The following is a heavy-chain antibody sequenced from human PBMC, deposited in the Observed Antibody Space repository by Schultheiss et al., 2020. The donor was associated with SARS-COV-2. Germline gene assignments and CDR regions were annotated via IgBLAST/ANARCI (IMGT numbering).Heavy chain of an antibody. CDR3: TTDLGLLDYYYGMDV. V-gene: IGHV3-15*01. Sequence: GESLKISCAASGFTFSSYGMHWVRQAPGKGLEWVGRIKSKTDGGTTDYAAPVKGRFTISRDDSKNTLYLQMNSLKTEDTAVYYCTTDLGLLDYYYGMDVWGQGTTVTVSS. CDR1: GFTFSSYG. D-gene: IGHD2-21*01. CDR2: IKSKTDGGTT. J-gene: IGHJ6*02.